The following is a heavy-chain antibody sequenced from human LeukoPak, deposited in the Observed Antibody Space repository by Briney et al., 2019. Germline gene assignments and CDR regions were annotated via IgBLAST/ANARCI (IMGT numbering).Heavy chain of an antibody. D-gene: IGHD2-15*01. CDR3: ARDRGYCRGGRCYSNYFDL. J-gene: IGHJ4*02. CDR1: GFTFSSFG. CDR2: TRSDGSDY. Sequence: GGSLRLSCAASGFTFSSFGMHWVRQAPGKGLEWVALTRSDGSDYFYPDSVKGRFTISRDNSKNTVYLQMNSLRDEDTAVYFCARDRGYCRGGRCYSNYFDLWGQGTLVTVSS. V-gene: IGHV3-30*02.